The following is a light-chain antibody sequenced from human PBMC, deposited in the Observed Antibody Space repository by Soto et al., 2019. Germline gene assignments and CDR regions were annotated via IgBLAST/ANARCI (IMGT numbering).Light chain of an antibody. CDR2: GTS. J-gene: IGKJ1*01. CDR1: QSIGSSY. Sequence: ENVLTQSPGTLSLSPGERATLSCRASQSIGSSYLAWYQQKPGHAPRLIIYGTSNRATGIPDRFSGSGSGTDFILTISRLEPEDFAVYYCQHFGSSWLTFGQGTKVEIK. V-gene: IGKV3-20*01. CDR3: QHFGSSWLT.